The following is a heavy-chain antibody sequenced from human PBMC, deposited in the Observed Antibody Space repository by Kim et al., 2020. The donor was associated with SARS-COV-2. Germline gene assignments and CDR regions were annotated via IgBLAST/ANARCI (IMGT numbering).Heavy chain of an antibody. J-gene: IGHJ4*02. CDR3: ARDLTSSGSLDY. D-gene: IGHD3-22*01. Sequence: HPASVKGRFTISRDNSKNTLYLQMNSLRAEDTAVYYCARDLTSSGSLDYWGQGTLVTVSS. V-gene: IGHV3-30*01.